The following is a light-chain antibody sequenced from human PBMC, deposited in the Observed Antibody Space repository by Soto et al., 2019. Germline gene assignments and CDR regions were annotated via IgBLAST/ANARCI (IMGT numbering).Light chain of an antibody. CDR1: SSDVGGSNY. CDR2: EVS. CDR3: SSYAGSDSFVV. V-gene: IGLV2-8*01. J-gene: IGLJ2*01. Sequence: QSALTQPPSASGSPGQSVTISCTGTSSDVGGSNYVSWYRQHPGKAPKLMIYEVSKRPAGVPDRLSGSKSGNTASLTVSGLQAEDEADYYCSSYAGSDSFVVFGGGTQLTVL.